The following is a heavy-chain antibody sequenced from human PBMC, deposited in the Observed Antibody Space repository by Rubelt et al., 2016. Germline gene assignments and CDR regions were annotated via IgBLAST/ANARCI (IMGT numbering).Heavy chain of an antibody. CDR2: LSGSGGDT. CDR3: ARASSGYDFDY. V-gene: IGHV3-23*01. CDR1: NYA. Sequence: NYAMNWVRQAPGKGLEWVSALSGSGGDTFHADSVKGRFTISRDNSKNTLYLQMNSLRAEDTAVYYCARASSGYDFDYWGQGALVTVSS. J-gene: IGHJ4*02. D-gene: IGHD3-22*01.